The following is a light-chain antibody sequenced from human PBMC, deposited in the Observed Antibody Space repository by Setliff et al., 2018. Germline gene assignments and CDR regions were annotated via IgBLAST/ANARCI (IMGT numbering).Light chain of an antibody. CDR1: SSDVGGYNY. Sequence: QSALAQPRSVSGSPGQSVTISCTGTSSDVGGYNYVSWYQQHPGEAPKLMIYDVSNRPSGVSNRFSGSKSGNTASLTISGLQAEDEADYYCSSYTSSSTQVFGTGTKVTVL. CDR2: DVS. J-gene: IGLJ1*01. V-gene: IGLV2-14*03. CDR3: SSYTSSSTQV.